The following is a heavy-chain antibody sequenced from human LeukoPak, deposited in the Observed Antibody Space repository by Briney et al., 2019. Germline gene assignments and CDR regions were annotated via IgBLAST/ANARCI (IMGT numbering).Heavy chain of an antibody. CDR2: INHSGST. Sequence: WETLSLTCAVYGGSFSGYYWSWIRQPPGKGLEWIGEINHSGSTNYNPSLKSRVTISVDTSKNQFSLKLSSVTAADTAVYYCARTTVGYCSSTSCYGGYYYYYMDVWGKGTTVTISS. CDR3: ARTTVGYCSSTSCYGGYYYYYMDV. J-gene: IGHJ6*03. V-gene: IGHV4-34*01. CDR1: GGSFSGYY. D-gene: IGHD2-2*01.